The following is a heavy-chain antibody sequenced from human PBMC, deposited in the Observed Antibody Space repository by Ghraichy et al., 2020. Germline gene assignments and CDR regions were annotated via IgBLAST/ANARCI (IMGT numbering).Heavy chain of an antibody. Sequence: SETLSLTCTVSGGSISSNSYYWGWIRQPPGKGLEWIGSIYYSGRTYYNPSLKSRVTISVDTSKNQFSLKLSSVTAADTAVYYCARRYGDYNIDYWGQGTLVTVSS. D-gene: IGHD4-17*01. CDR3: ARRYGDYNIDY. V-gene: IGHV4-39*01. CDR1: GGSISSNSYY. CDR2: IYYSGRT. J-gene: IGHJ4*02.